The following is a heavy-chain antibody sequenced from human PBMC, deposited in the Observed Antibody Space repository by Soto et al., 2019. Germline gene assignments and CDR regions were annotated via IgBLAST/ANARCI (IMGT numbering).Heavy chain of an antibody. CDR3: ARALWTTAY. D-gene: IGHD1-1*01. J-gene: IGHJ4*02. CDR2: IKQDESEK. V-gene: IGHV3-7*05. Sequence: GGSLRLSCAASGFTFSYYWMSWVRQAPGKGLEWVANIKQDESEKYYVDSVKGRFTISRDNAKNSLYLQMSSLRAEDTAMYYCARALWTTAYWGRGTLVTVSS. CDR1: GFTFSYYW.